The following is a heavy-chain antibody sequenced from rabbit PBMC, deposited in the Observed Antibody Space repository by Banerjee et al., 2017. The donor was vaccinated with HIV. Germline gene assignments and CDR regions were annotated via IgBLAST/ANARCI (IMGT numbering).Heavy chain of an antibody. V-gene: IGHV1S40*01. Sequence: QSLEESGGDLVQPGASLTLTCTASGFTLSSYWMCWVRQAPGKGLEWIACIYTGSSGYTYYVSWAKGRFTISRSTSLNTVTLQMTSLTAADTATYFCARGGVGTTYPYGGMDLWGPGTLVTIS. CDR2: IYTGSSGYT. D-gene: IGHD8-1*01. CDR3: ARGGVGTTYPYGGMDL. J-gene: IGHJ6*01. CDR1: GFTLSSYW.